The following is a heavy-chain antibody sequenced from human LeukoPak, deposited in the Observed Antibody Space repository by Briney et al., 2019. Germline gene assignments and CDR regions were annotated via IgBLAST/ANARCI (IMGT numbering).Heavy chain of an antibody. CDR3: ARDLSEKYCIDY. J-gene: IGHJ4*02. CDR1: RFTFSSYD. V-gene: IGHV3-30-3*01. CDR2: ISYDGRIK. Sequence: GVSLRLSYAASRFTFSSYDIHWVRQAPAKGLECVSFISYDGRIKYYADSVKGRLTISRDNSKNTLSLQMNRLSAEDTAIYYCARDLSEKYCIDYWGQGTLVTVSS. D-gene: IGHD2-8*02.